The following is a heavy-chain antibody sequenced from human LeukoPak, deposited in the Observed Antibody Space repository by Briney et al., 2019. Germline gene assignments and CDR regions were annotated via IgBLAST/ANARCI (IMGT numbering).Heavy chain of an antibody. Sequence: ETLSLTCTVSGGSISSYYWSWIRQPAGKGLEWIGRIYTSGSTNYKSSLKSRVTMSVDTSKNQFSLKVISVTAADTAVYYCARDYDLAFDIWGQGTMVTVSS. V-gene: IGHV4-4*07. CDR3: ARDYDLAFDI. J-gene: IGHJ3*02. CDR2: IYTSGST. CDR1: GGSISSYY. D-gene: IGHD3-3*01.